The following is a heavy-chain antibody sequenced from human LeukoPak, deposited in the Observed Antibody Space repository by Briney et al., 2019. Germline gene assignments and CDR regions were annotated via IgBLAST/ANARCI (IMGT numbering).Heavy chain of an antibody. V-gene: IGHV1-69*13. J-gene: IGHJ5*02. Sequence: SVKVTCKASGGTFSSYAISWVRQAPGQGLEWMGGIIPIFGTANYAQKFQGRVTITADESTSTAYMELSSLRSEDTAVYYCARDPPGGPDNWFDPWGQGTLVTVSS. CDR1: GGTFSSYA. CDR3: ARDPPGGPDNWFDP. CDR2: IIPIFGTA. D-gene: IGHD3-10*01.